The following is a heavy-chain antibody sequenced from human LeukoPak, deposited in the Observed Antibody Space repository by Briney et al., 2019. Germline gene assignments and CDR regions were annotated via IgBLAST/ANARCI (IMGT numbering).Heavy chain of an antibody. D-gene: IGHD3-10*01. CDR2: IKQDASEK. V-gene: IGHV3-7*01. Sequence: PGGSLRLSCAASGLTFSSYWMTWVRQAPGKGLEWVANIKQDASEKYYVDSVKGRFTISRDNAKNLLYLQMNSLRVQDTALYYCARRGNYGSGIQEYWGQGTLVTVSS. J-gene: IGHJ4*02. CDR1: GLTFSSYW. CDR3: ARRGNYGSGIQEY.